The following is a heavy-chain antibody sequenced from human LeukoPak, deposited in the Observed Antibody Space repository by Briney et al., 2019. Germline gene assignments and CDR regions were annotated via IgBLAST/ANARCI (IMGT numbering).Heavy chain of an antibody. Sequence: SETLSLTCTVSGGSISSSSYYWGWIRQPPGKGLEWIGSIYYSGSTYYNPSLKSRVTISVDTSKNQFSLKLSSVTAADTAVHYCARDITVTTFWYFDLWGRGTLVTVSS. CDR3: ARDITVTTFWYFDL. V-gene: IGHV4-39*07. J-gene: IGHJ2*01. CDR1: GGSISSSSYY. D-gene: IGHD4-17*01. CDR2: IYYSGST.